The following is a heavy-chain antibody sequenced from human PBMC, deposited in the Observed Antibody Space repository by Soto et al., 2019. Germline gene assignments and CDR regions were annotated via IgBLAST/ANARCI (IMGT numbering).Heavy chain of an antibody. V-gene: IGHV3-23*01. D-gene: IGHD2-2*01. Sequence: EVQLLESGGGLVQRGGSLRLSCGASGFTFSDNAMTWVRQAPGKGLEWVSSISDDGDSTYYADSVKGRFTSSRDNSKNTLFLQMSSLGAEDTDVYYCAKSLSTAVNYGLDVWGQGTSVTVSS. CDR1: GFTFSDNA. CDR2: ISDDGDST. J-gene: IGHJ6*02. CDR3: AKSLSTAVNYGLDV.